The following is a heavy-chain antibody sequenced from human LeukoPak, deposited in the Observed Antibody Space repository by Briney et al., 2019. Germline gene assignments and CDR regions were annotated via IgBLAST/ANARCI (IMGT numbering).Heavy chain of an antibody. CDR2: ISTSSDSK. Sequence: PGGSLRLSCAASGFTFSTYNMNWVRQAPGRGLEWVSAISTSSDSKYYADSLKGRFTNSRDDAKSSLYLQMNSLGAEDTAVYYCARGCSGSNCHTYYFDYWGQGTLVTVSS. J-gene: IGHJ4*02. V-gene: IGHV3-21*01. D-gene: IGHD2-15*01. CDR1: GFTFSTYN. CDR3: ARGCSGSNCHTYYFDY.